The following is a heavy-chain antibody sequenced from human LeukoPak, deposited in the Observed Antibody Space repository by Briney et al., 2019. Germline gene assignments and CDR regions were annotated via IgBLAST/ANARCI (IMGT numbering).Heavy chain of an antibody. CDR1: GYTFTGYY. V-gene: IGHV1-2*02. D-gene: IGHD3-3*01. Sequence: ASVTVSCKASGYTFTGYYMHWVRQAPGQGLEWMGWINPNSGGTNYAQKFQGRVTMTRDTSIGTAYMELSRLRSDDTAVYYCARGDFWSGYAYYFDYWGQGTLVTVSS. CDR3: ARGDFWSGYAYYFDY. CDR2: INPNSGGT. J-gene: IGHJ4*02.